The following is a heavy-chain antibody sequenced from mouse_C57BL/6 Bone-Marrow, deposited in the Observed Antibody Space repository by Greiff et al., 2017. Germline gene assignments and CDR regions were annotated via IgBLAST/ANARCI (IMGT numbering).Heavy chain of an antibody. CDR1: GYTFTSYW. Sequence: VQLQQPGAELVRPGTSVKLSCKASGYTFTSYWMHWVKQRPGQGLEWIGVIDPSDSYNNYNQKFKGKATLTVDTSSSKAYMQLSSLTSEDSAVNYCARSVSLITTVVDNYWGQGTTLTVSS. CDR3: ARSVSLITTVVDNY. D-gene: IGHD1-1*01. J-gene: IGHJ2*01. V-gene: IGHV1-59*01. CDR2: IDPSDSYN.